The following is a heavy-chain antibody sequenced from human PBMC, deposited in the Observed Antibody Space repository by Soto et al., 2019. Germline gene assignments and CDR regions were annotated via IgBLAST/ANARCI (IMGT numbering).Heavy chain of an antibody. V-gene: IGHV3-23*01. D-gene: IGHD1-26*01. Sequence: EVQLLESGGGLVQIGGSLRLSCAASGFTFSRYAMSWVRQAPGKGLEWVSGISSSGDNTYYADSVKGRLTISRDNSKNALYLQMNSLRAEDTAVYYCAKSNSRNDYYYGTDVWGQGTTVTVSS. CDR3: AKSNSRNDYYYGTDV. CDR1: GFTFSRYA. J-gene: IGHJ6*02. CDR2: ISSSGDNT.